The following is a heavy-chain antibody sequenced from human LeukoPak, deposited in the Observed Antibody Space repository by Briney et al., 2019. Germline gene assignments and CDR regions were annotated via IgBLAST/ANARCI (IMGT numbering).Heavy chain of an antibody. Sequence: PSETLSLTCAVYGGSFSGYYWSWIRQPPGKGLEWIGEINHSGSTNYNPSLKSRVTISVDTSKNQFSLKLSSVTAADTAVYYCARSPYGSGGYYPYYYYYYMDVWGKGTTVTVSS. CDR1: GGSFSGYY. CDR3: ARSPYGSGGYYPYYYYYYMDV. CDR2: INHSGST. D-gene: IGHD3-10*01. V-gene: IGHV4-34*01. J-gene: IGHJ6*03.